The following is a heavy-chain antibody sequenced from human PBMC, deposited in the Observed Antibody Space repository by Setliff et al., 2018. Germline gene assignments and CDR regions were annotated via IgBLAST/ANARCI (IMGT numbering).Heavy chain of an antibody. Sequence: SETLSLTCTVSGASISSSSYYWAWIRQPPGRGLELIGSIFYGGSTYYNPSLKSRVTISIDASKNQFSLKLDSVTAADTAVYYCARGGPQTYYYDSSGYYLGLAAFDIWGQGTMVTVSS. V-gene: IGHV4-39*07. CDR2: IFYGGST. D-gene: IGHD3-22*01. CDR1: GASISSSSYY. J-gene: IGHJ3*02. CDR3: ARGGPQTYYYDSSGYYLGLAAFDI.